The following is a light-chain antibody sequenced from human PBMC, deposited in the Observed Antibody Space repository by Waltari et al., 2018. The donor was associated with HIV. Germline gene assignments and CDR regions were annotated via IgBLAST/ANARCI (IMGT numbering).Light chain of an antibody. CDR2: HNS. CDR3: AAWDDSVNGLV. J-gene: IGLJ3*02. CDR1: SPNIARNT. V-gene: IGLV1-44*01. Sequence: QSVLTQPPSASGTAGQRVTISCSGTSPNIARNTVTWYQQLPGPAPTLLIYHNSQRPSGVPDRFSGSKSGTSASLAISGLQSEDEADYYCAAWDDSVNGLVFGGGTKLTV.